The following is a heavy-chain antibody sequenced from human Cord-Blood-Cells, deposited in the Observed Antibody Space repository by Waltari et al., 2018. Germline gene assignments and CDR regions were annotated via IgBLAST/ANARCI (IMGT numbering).Heavy chain of an antibody. CDR2: IYFRGST. Sequence: QLQLQESGPGLVKPSETLSLTCTVSGGSISRSSYYWGWIRHPPGKGLEWIGSIYFRGSTYYNPSLKSRVTISVDTSKNQFSLKLSSVTAADTAVYYCARPGGGSGSYFDYWGQGTLVTVSS. J-gene: IGHJ4*02. D-gene: IGHD3-10*01. CDR1: GGSISRSSYY. CDR3: ARPGGGSGSYFDY. V-gene: IGHV4-39*01.